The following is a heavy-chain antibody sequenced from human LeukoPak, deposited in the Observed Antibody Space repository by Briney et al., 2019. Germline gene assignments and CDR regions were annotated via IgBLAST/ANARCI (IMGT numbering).Heavy chain of an antibody. V-gene: IGHV3-74*01. Sequence: GGSLRLSCAASGFTFSSYWMHWVRQAPGKGLVWVSRINSDGSSTSYADSVKGRFTISRDDAKNTLYLQMNSLRAEDTAVYYCARDYGDYPITLDYWGQGTLVTVSS. J-gene: IGHJ4*02. CDR3: ARDYGDYPITLDY. D-gene: IGHD4-17*01. CDR1: GFTFSSYW. CDR2: INSDGSST.